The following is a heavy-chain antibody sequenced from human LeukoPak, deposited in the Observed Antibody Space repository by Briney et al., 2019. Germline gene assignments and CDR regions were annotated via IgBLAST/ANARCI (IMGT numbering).Heavy chain of an antibody. Sequence: GGSLRLSCAASGFTFSNYEMNWFRQAPGKGLEWISYISNSGNTKYYADSVKGRFTISRDNANNSVYLQMNNLRAEDTAVYYCAAVIDYWGQGTLVTVSS. V-gene: IGHV3-48*03. CDR1: GFTFSNYE. J-gene: IGHJ4*02. CDR3: AAVIDY. CDR2: ISNSGNTK.